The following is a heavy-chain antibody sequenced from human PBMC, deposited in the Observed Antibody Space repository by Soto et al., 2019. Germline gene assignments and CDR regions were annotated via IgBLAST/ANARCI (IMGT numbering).Heavy chain of an antibody. Sequence: ASLKVACKAAGYAFTSYDSNWVRRATGQGLEWMGWMNPNSGNTGYAQKFQGRVTMTRNTSISTAYMELSSLRSEDTAVYYCAREGMRGSSGRYVGLWYYYGMDVWGQGTTVTVSS. J-gene: IGHJ6*02. CDR1: GYAFTSYD. D-gene: IGHD6-19*01. CDR3: AREGMRGSSGRYVGLWYYYGMDV. V-gene: IGHV1-8*01. CDR2: MNPNSGNT.